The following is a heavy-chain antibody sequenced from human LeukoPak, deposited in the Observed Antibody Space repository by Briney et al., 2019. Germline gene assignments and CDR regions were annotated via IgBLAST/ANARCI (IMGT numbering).Heavy chain of an antibody. CDR1: GFTSSSYA. CDR2: ISASGVST. CDR3: ARYISSSRLNSYYYGMDV. Sequence: PGGSLRLSCAASGFTSSSYAMSWVRQAPGKGLEWVSAISASGVSTYYADSVKGRFTISRDNSENTVYLQMNSLRAEDTAVYYCARYISSSRLNSYYYGMDVWGQGTTVTVSS. D-gene: IGHD6-6*01. J-gene: IGHJ6*02. V-gene: IGHV3-23*01.